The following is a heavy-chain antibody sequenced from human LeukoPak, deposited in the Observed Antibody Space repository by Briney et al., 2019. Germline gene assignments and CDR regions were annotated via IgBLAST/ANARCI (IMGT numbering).Heavy chain of an antibody. D-gene: IGHD1-26*01. Sequence: GGSLRLSCAASGVTFDDYGMSWGRQAPGKGLEWVCGINWIGGSTGYAGSVKGRFTICRDNAKNSLYLQMNSLRAADTSVYYRARDYWELLSSLHYYYMDVSGEGTTGTVSS. J-gene: IGHJ6*03. CDR1: GVTFDDYG. CDR2: INWIGGST. CDR3: ARDYWELLSSLHYYYMDV. V-gene: IGHV3-20*04.